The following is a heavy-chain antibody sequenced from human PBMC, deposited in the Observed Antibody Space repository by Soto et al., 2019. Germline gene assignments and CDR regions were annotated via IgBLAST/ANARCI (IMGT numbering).Heavy chain of an antibody. D-gene: IGHD3-10*01. Sequence: SETLSLTCTVSGGSISSYYWSWIRQPPGKGLEWIGYIYNSGSINYNPSLKSRVTISLDTSKNQFSLKLSSVTAADTAVYYCERLLFGADNCFDPWGQGTLVT. CDR3: ERLLFGADNCFDP. V-gene: IGHV4-59*01. J-gene: IGHJ5*02. CDR2: IYNSGSI. CDR1: GGSISSYY.